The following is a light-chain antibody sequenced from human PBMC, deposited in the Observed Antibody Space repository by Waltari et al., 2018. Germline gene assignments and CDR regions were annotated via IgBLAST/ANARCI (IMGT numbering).Light chain of an antibody. CDR3: QEYDSLPIT. CDR2: KAS. J-gene: IGKJ4*01. CDR1: QYVKNN. Sequence: VGDRVTITCRASQYVKNNLAWFQQKPGKAPKVLIHKASRLESGVPSRFSGSGFGTEFILSISSLQPDDFATYYCQEYDSLPITFGGGTKVEIK. V-gene: IGKV1-5*03.